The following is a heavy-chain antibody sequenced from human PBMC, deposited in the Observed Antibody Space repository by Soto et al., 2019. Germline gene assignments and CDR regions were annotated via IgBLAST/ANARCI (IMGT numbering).Heavy chain of an antibody. Sequence: XSVKVACKVFGYPLSELSMHWVRQAPGKGLEWMGGFDPEDGETIYAQKFQCRVTMTEDTSTDTAYMELSSLRSEDTAVYYCATDWSTVTPYDYWGQGTLVTVSS. CDR2: FDPEDGET. V-gene: IGHV1-24*01. D-gene: IGHD4-17*01. CDR3: ATDWSTVTPYDY. J-gene: IGHJ4*02. CDR1: GYPLSELS.